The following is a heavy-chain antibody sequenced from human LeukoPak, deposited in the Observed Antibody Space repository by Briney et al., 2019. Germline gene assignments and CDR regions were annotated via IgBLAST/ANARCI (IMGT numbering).Heavy chain of an antibody. CDR2: INTNTGNP. D-gene: IGHD5-18*01. J-gene: IGHJ6*03. V-gene: IGHV7-4-1*02. Sequence: ASVKVSCKASGYTFTGYYMHWVRQTPGQGLEWMGWINTNTGNPTYAQGFTGRFVFSLDTSVSTAYLQISSLKAEDTAVYYCARGYYSYGIYYYYYMDVWGKGTTVTVSS. CDR1: GYTFTGYY. CDR3: ARGYYSYGIYYYYYMDV.